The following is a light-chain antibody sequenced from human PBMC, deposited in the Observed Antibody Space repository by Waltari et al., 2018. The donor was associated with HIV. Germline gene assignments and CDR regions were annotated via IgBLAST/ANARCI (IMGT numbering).Light chain of an antibody. CDR1: SLATQY. Sequence: SFELAQPPSVSVSPGQTATNTSSGESLATQYGYWYQQKSGQAPLLVIYKDTGRPSGIPDRFSGSTSGAIVTLTISGVQAEDEADYYCQSADTSGTYVVFGGGTKLTVL. V-gene: IGLV3-25*03. CDR3: QSADTSGTYVV. CDR2: KDT. J-gene: IGLJ2*01.